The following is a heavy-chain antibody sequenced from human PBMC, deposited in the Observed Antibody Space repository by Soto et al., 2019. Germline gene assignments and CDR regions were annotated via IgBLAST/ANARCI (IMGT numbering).Heavy chain of an antibody. D-gene: IGHD5-12*01. CDR1: GYTFSHYH. CDR2: LRLGGQAT. Sequence: QVQLVQSGAEVKKPGASVRISCQASGYTFSHYHINWVRQAPGHGLEWIGILRLGGQATTDSQKFHGRVTMTSDTSTATVYMELSSLRSDDTAVYYCTRGPFSGYDSYFDYWGQGTLITVSS. V-gene: IGHV1-46*03. CDR3: TRGPFSGYDSYFDY. J-gene: IGHJ4*02.